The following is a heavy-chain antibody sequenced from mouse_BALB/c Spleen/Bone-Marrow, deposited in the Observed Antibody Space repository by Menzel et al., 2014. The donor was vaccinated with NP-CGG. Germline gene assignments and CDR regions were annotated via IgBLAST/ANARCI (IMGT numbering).Heavy chain of an antibody. CDR3: ARSLYGFDWYFDV. CDR1: GYTFTSYV. V-gene: IGHV1-14*01. J-gene: IGHJ1*01. CDR2: INPYNDGT. D-gene: IGHD2-2*01. Sequence: EVKLQESGPELVKPGASVKMSCKASGYTFTSYVMHWVKQKPGQGLEWIGNINPYNDGTKYNEKFKGKATLTSDKFSSTAYMELGSLTSKDSAVYYCARSLYGFDWYFDVWGAGTTVTVSS.